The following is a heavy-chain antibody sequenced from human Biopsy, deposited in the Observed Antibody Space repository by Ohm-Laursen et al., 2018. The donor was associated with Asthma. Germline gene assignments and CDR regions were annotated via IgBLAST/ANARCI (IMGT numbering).Heavy chain of an antibody. CDR1: GFTFSDYD. Sequence: SLRLSCTASGFTFSDYDMHWVRQAPGKGLEWVGVISKDASTQDYADSVKGRFTMVRDNSKNTLDLQMNSLREEDTAVYYCVRDGTDDAFDIWGQGTVVSVSS. V-gene: IGHV3-30*03. D-gene: IGHD1-1*01. J-gene: IGHJ3*02. CDR2: ISKDASTQ. CDR3: VRDGTDDAFDI.